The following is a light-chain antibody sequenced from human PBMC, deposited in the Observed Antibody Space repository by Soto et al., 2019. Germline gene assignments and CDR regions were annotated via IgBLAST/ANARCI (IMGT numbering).Light chain of an antibody. J-gene: IGKJ2*01. Sequence: EFVLTQSPATLSLSPGERATLSCGASQSVSSRNLAWYQQKPGLAPRLLIYDASSRATGIPERFSGSGSGTDFTLTISRLEPEDFAVYYCQQDGSSPYTFGQGTKLEIK. CDR2: DAS. CDR3: QQDGSSPYT. CDR1: QSVSSRN. V-gene: IGKV3D-20*01.